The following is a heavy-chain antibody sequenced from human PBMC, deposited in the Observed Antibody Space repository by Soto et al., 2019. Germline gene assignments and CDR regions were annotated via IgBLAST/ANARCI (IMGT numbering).Heavy chain of an antibody. CDR1: GFTFSSYS. D-gene: IGHD2-8*01. J-gene: IGHJ5*02. V-gene: IGHV3-48*02. Sequence: EVQLVESGGGLVQPGGSLRLSCAASGFTFSSYSMNWVRQAPGKGLGSVSYISFSSSTIFYADSVRGRFTISRDNAKNSLYLQMNALRDEDTAVYYCARDNGMAGSFDPWGQGTLVTVSS. CDR2: ISFSSSTI. CDR3: ARDNGMAGSFDP.